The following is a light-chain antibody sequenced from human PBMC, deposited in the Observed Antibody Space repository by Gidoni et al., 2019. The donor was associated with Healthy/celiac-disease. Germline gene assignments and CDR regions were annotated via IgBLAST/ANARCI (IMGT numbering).Light chain of an antibody. CDR1: PSISSY. CDR3: QQLNSYPLT. Sequence: DIQLTQSPSFLSASVGDRVTITCRASPSISSYLAWYQQKPGKAPKLLIYAASTLQSGVPSRFSGSGSGTEFTLTISSLQPEDFATYYCQQLNSYPLTFGGGTKVEIK. J-gene: IGKJ4*01. CDR2: AAS. V-gene: IGKV1-9*01.